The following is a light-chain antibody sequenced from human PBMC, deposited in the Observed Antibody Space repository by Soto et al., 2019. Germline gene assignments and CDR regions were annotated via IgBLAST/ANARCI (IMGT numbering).Light chain of an antibody. J-gene: IGKJ2*01. CDR2: GSS. V-gene: IGKV3-20*01. CDR3: QQYGSSPRT. CDR1: QSISSNY. Sequence: TVLTQSPGTLSLSPGERATLSCRASQSISSNYLAWYQQKPGQAPRLLIYGSSSRATGIPDRFSGSGSGTDFTLTISRLEPEDFAVYYCQQYGSSPRTFGQGTKLEIK.